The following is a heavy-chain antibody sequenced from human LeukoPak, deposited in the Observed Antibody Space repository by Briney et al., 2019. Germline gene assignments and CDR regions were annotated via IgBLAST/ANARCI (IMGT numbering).Heavy chain of an antibody. Sequence: PGGSLRLSCTASGFTFGEYAMSWFRQAPGKGLEWVGFIRSKAYGGTTEYAASVKGRFTISRDDSKSIAYLQMNSLKTEDTAVYYCTRVGADILTGYYQIPLFDYWGQGTLVTVSS. D-gene: IGHD3-9*01. J-gene: IGHJ4*02. CDR3: TRVGADILTGYYQIPLFDY. CDR2: IRSKAYGGTT. CDR1: GFTFGEYA. V-gene: IGHV3-49*03.